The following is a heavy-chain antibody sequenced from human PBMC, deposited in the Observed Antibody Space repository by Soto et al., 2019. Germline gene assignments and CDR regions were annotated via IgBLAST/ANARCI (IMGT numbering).Heavy chain of an antibody. D-gene: IGHD2-2*01. J-gene: IGHJ4*02. Sequence: SEPLSLTCTVSGGSISTYYWTWIRQSPGKGPEWIGYVYHSGTTNYNPSLESRVTMSLDTSKNQFSLKLSAVTTADTAVYYCATLYQGATYRGVFDYCSQRPLVTVSS. CDR1: GGSISTYY. CDR2: VYHSGTT. CDR3: ATLYQGATYRGVFDY. V-gene: IGHV4-59*01.